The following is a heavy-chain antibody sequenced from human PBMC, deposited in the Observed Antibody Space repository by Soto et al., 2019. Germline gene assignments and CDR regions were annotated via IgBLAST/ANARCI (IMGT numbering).Heavy chain of an antibody. J-gene: IGHJ6*02. V-gene: IGHV3-21*01. D-gene: IGHD3-3*01. CDR2: ISSSSSYI. Sequence: GGSLRLSCAASGFTFSSYSMNWVRQAPGKGLEWVSSISSSSSYIYYADSVKGRFTISRDNAKNSLYLQMNSLRAEDTAVYYCAREGYYDFWSGNREAYYYYGMDVWGQGTTVTVSS. CDR1: GFTFSSYS. CDR3: AREGYYDFWSGNREAYYYYGMDV.